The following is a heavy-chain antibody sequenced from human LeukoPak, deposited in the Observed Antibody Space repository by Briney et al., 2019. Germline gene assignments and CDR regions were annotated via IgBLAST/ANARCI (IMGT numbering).Heavy chain of an antibody. Sequence: SVKVSCKASGGTFSSYAISWVRQAPGQGLEWMGGIIPIFGTANYAQKFQGRVTITADESTSTAYMELSRLGSDDTAVYYCARDYGSGTDIWGQGTMVTVSS. CDR2: IIPIFGTA. CDR3: ARDYGSGTDI. D-gene: IGHD3-10*01. V-gene: IGHV1-69*13. CDR1: GGTFSSYA. J-gene: IGHJ3*02.